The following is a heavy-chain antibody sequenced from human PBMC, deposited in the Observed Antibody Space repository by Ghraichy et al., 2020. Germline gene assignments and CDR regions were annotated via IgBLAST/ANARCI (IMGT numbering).Heavy chain of an antibody. CDR1: GYTFTSYD. J-gene: IGHJ6*02. D-gene: IGHD2-2*01. CDR2: MNPNSGNT. Sequence: ASVKVSCKASGYTFTSYDIHWVRQATGQGLEWMGWMNPNSGNTGYAQKFQGRVTMTRNTSINTAYMELNSLRSEDTAVYYCALTYVGVGYCCSHSYSRVYGIDFWGQCTTVSVSS. V-gene: IGHV1-8*01. CDR3: ALTYVGVGYCCSHSYSRVYGIDF.